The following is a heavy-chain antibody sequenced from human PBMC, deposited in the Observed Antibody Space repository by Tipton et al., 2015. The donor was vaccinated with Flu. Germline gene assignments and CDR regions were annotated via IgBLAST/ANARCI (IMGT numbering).Heavy chain of an antibody. Sequence: QVQLVQSGGGLVKPGGSLRLSCAASAFTFSDHYMSWIRQAPGKGLEWISYITATGAGVSYADSVKGRFTISRDNAKNSLYLQMNSLRAEDTAVYYCVRPSRDGYDGDYWGQGALVTVSS. V-gene: IGHV3-11*04. D-gene: IGHD5-24*01. CDR1: AFTFSDHY. CDR2: ITATGAGV. CDR3: VRPSRDGYDGDY. J-gene: IGHJ4*02.